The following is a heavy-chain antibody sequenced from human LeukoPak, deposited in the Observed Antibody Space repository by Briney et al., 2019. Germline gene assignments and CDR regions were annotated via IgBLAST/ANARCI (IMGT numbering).Heavy chain of an antibody. V-gene: IGHV4-59*01. CDR1: GGSISRYY. J-gene: IGHJ5*02. CDR2: IHFSGST. CDR3: ARDVEGIASRLRSNWFDP. D-gene: IGHD6-13*01. Sequence: SETLSLTCTVSGGSISRYYWSWIRQPPGKGLEWIAYIHFSGSTNYNPSLASRVTISLDTSKTKFSLRLNSVTAADTAVYYCARDVEGIASRLRSNWFDPWGQGTLVTVSS.